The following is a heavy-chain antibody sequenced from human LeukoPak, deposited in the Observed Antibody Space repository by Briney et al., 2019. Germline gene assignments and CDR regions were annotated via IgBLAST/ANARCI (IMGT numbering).Heavy chain of an antibody. CDR1: GYSFTDFY. J-gene: IGHJ6*03. Sequence: ASVKVSCKASGYSFTDFYMHWVRQAPGQGLEWMGWINPDSGGAKYAQKFQGRVTMASDASIDTAYMELSRLRSDDTAVYYCARGGGAAADYSYYYMDVWGKGTTVTVSS. D-gene: IGHD6-13*01. CDR3: ARGGGAAADYSYYYMDV. CDR2: INPDSGGA. V-gene: IGHV1-2*02.